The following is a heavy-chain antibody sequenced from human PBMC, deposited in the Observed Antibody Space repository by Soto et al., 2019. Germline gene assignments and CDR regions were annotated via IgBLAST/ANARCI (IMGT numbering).Heavy chain of an antibody. CDR1: GFTFSSCA. J-gene: IGHJ4*02. Sequence: EVQLLESGGGLVQPGGSLRLSCAASGFTFSSCALIWVRQAPGKGLEWVSVISGSGGTTSSADSVKGRFTISRDNSRNTLYLQMDSLRAEDTAVYYCAKGNISMVRGVRADYWGQGILVTVSS. CDR2: ISGSGGTT. V-gene: IGHV3-23*01. D-gene: IGHD3-10*01. CDR3: AKGNISMVRGVRADY.